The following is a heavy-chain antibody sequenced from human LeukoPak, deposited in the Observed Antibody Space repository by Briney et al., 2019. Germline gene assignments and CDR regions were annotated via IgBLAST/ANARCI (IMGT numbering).Heavy chain of an antibody. D-gene: IGHD5-12*01. J-gene: IGHJ6*04. V-gene: IGHV3-23*01. CDR2: ISGSGGST. Sequence: GGSLRLSCAASGFTFSSYAMSWVRQAPGKGLEWVSAISGSGGSTYYADSVKGRFTISRDNSKNTLYLQMNSLRAEDTAVYHCAKDQKADIVATIVWYYYYGMDVWGKGTTVTVSS. CDR1: GFTFSSYA. CDR3: AKDQKADIVATIVWYYYYGMDV.